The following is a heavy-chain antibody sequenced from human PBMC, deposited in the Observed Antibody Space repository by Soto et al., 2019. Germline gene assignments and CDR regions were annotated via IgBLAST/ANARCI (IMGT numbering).Heavy chain of an antibody. CDR1: GFTFSSYA. CDR2: ISGSGGST. V-gene: IGHV3-23*01. J-gene: IGHJ4*02. Sequence: PGGSLRLSCAASGFTFSSYAMSWVRQAPGKGLEWVSAISGSGGSTYYADSVKGRFTISRDNSKNTLYLQMNSLRAEDTAVYYYAKGQYYYDSSGYYYFDYWGQGTLVTVSS. D-gene: IGHD3-22*01. CDR3: AKGQYYYDSSGYYYFDY.